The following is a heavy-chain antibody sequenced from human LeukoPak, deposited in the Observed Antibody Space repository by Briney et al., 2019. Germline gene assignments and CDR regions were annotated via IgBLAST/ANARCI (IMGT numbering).Heavy chain of an antibody. CDR1: GFTVSTNC. D-gene: IGHD6-13*01. Sequence: GGSLRLSCAASGFTVSTNCMTWVRQAPGKGLEWVSTIYSGGTTYYADSVMGRFTISRHNSRNTLYLQMNSLRAEDTAVYYCARDNSVGIAAAGTCDYWGQGTLVTVSS. CDR2: IYSGGTT. J-gene: IGHJ4*02. CDR3: ARDNSVGIAAAGTCDY. V-gene: IGHV3-53*04.